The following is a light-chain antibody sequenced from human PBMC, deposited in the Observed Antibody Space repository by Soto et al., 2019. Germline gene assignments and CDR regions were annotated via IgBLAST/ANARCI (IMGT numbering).Light chain of an antibody. Sequence: EIVLTQTPATLSLSPGERATLSCRASQSVRNSLAWYQQKPGQAPRLLIYAAAHRATGIPTRFSGSGSGTDFILTITSLEPEDVAVYYCQQRSDWPPSLTFGGGTKVDIK. CDR2: AAA. J-gene: IGKJ4*01. V-gene: IGKV3-11*01. CDR1: QSVRNS. CDR3: QQRSDWPPSLT.